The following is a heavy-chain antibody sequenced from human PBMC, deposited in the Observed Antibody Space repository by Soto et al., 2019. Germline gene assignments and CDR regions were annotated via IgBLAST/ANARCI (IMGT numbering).Heavy chain of an antibody. J-gene: IGHJ4*02. CDR2: IIPIFGTA. V-gene: IGHV1-69*13. CDR3: ARGPVTYYDYVWGSYRSPFDY. D-gene: IGHD3-16*02. CDR1: GGTFSSYA. Sequence: ASVKVSCKASGGTFSSYAISWVRQAPGQGLEWMGGIIPIFGTANYAQKFQGRVTITADESTSTAYMELSSLRSEDTAVYYYARGPVTYYDYVWGSYRSPFDYWGQGXLVTVYS.